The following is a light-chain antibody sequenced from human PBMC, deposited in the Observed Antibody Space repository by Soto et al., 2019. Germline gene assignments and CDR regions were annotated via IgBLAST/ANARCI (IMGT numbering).Light chain of an antibody. Sequence: SYELTQPPAVSVVPGKTAKITCGGSNIGSKSVHWYQQKPGQAPVLVIYYDTDRPSGVPERLSGSNSGSTAALTISRVEAGDEADYYCQVWDIGSGVIFGGGTKLTVL. J-gene: IGLJ2*01. CDR3: QVWDIGSGVI. CDR2: YDT. V-gene: IGLV3-21*04. CDR1: NIGSKS.